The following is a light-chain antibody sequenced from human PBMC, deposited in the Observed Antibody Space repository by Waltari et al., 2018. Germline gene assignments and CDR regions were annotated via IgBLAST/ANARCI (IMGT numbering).Light chain of an antibody. CDR1: VLPKNY. V-gene: IGLV3-25*03. CDR3: QSADRSGTL. Sequence: SYELTQPPSMSVSPGQTARITCSGDVLPKNYAYWYQQKPGQAPVLVIYKETERPSGIPERFSGSSSGTTVTLTISRVQAEDEAHYYCQSADRSGTLFGGGTKLTVL. CDR2: KET. J-gene: IGLJ2*01.